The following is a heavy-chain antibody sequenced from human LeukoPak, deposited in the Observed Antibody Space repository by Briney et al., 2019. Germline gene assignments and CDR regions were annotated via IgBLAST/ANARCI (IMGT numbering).Heavy chain of an antibody. CDR1: GFTVSSNY. D-gene: IGHD3-10*02. CDR3: ARDLEGPGMLGY. Sequence: GGSLRLSCAASGFTVSSNYMSWVRQAPGKGLEWVSVTHSGGSTYYADSVKGRSTISRHNSKNTLYLQMNSLRAEDTAVYYCARDLEGPGMLGYWGQGTLVTVSS. J-gene: IGHJ4*02. V-gene: IGHV3-53*04. CDR2: THSGGST.